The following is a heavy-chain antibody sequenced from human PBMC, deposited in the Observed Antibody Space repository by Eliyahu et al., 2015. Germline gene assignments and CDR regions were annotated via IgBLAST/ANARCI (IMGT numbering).Heavy chain of an antibody. CDR3: AIMLDYDYIWGSYRPKESAFDI. Sequence: GKGLEWVSPISSSSSYIYYADSVKGRFTISRDNAKNSLYLQMNSLRAEDTAVYYCAIMLDYDYIWGSYRPKESAFDIWGQGTMVTVSS. J-gene: IGHJ3*02. CDR2: ISSSSSYI. V-gene: IGHV3-21*01. D-gene: IGHD3-16*02.